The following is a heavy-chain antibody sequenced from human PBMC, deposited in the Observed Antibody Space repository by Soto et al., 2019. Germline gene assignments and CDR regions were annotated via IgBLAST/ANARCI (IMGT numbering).Heavy chain of an antibody. CDR3: ARARGGGSEYFFDY. CDR2: INPSGGTT. D-gene: IGHD2-15*01. CDR1: GYTFTRCN. Sequence: GASVKVSCKAAGYTFTRCNVHWVRQAPGQGLEWMAIINPSGGTTYYVQKFEGRVTLTTDTSTSTVYMELSSLRYEDTAVYYCARARGGGSEYFFDYWGQGTLVTVSS. V-gene: IGHV1-46*01. J-gene: IGHJ4*02.